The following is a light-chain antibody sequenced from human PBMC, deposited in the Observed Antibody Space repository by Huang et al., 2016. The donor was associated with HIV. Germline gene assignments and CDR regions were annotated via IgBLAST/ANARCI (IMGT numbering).Light chain of an antibody. CDR2: SAS. V-gene: IGKV3-20*01. CDR1: QSVSSSY. Sequence: EIVLTPSPGTLSLSPGERATLSCRASQSVSSSYLAWYRQKPGQTPRLLIYSASSRATDIPDRFSGSGSGTDFTLTISRLEPEDFAVYYCQQYGTSPLTFGGGTKVEIK. CDR3: QQYGTSPLT. J-gene: IGKJ4*01.